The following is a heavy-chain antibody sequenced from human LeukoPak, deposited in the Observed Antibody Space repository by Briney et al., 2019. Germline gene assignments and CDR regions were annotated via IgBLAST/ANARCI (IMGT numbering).Heavy chain of an antibody. J-gene: IGHJ6*03. V-gene: IGHV1-46*01. CDR1: GYTFTGYY. CDR3: ARDSWACGGDCYVRYYYYYMDV. D-gene: IGHD2-21*02. Sequence: GASVKVSCKASGYTFTGYYMHWVRQAPGQGLEWMGIIDPSGGSTKYAQKFQGRVTMTRDTSTSTVYMELSSLRSEDTAVYYCARDSWACGGDCYVRYYYYYMDVWGKGTTVTISS. CDR2: IDPSGGST.